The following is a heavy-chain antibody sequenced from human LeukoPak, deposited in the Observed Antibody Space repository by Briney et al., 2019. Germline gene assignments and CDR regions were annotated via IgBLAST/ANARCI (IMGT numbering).Heavy chain of an antibody. Sequence: SETLSLTCAVYGGSFSGYYWSWIRQPPGKGLEWIGEINHSGSTNYNPSLKSRVTISVDTSKNQFSLKLSSVTAADTAVYYCARGEPSPKQLTGDLDHWGQGTLVTVSS. J-gene: IGHJ4*02. D-gene: IGHD7-27*01. CDR1: GGSFSGYY. V-gene: IGHV4-34*01. CDR3: ARGEPSPKQLTGDLDH. CDR2: INHSGST.